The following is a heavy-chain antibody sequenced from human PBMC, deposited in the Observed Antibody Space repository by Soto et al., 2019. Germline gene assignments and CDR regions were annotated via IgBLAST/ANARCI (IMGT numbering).Heavy chain of an antibody. Sequence: GASVKVSCKASGYIFSNYGMSCVRQAPGQGLEWMGWISAYNGNTYYAQKIQDRVTMTTDTSTSTAYMELRSLRSDDTAVYYCARDLRAYIVVVPASVPVDYWGQGTLVTVSS. CDR1: GYIFSNYG. V-gene: IGHV1-18*01. CDR3: ARDLRAYIVVVPASVPVDY. CDR2: ISAYNGNT. J-gene: IGHJ4*02. D-gene: IGHD2-2*01.